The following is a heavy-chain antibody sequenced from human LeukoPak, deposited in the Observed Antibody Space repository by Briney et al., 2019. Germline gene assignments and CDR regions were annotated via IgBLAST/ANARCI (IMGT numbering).Heavy chain of an antibody. CDR2: MNPNSGNT. D-gene: IGHD3-22*01. CDR3: ARGFPPRRNYDSRGYYSYYFDY. J-gene: IGHJ4*02. Sequence: ASVKVSCKASGYTFTSYDINWVRQGTGQGLEWMGWMNPNSGNTGDAQKFQGRVTITRNTSISTAYMKLSSLRSDDTAVYYCARGFPPRRNYDSRGYYSYYFDYWGQGTLVTVSS. V-gene: IGHV1-8*03. CDR1: GYTFTSYD.